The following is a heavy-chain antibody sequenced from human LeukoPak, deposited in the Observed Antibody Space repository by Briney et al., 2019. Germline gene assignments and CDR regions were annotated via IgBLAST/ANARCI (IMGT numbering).Heavy chain of an antibody. V-gene: IGHV3-66*01. CDR3: ARGEPAAGSFDY. J-gene: IGHJ4*02. CDR2: IYIGGST. CDR1: GFTVSSNY. Sequence: PGGSLRLSCAASGFTVSSNYMSWGRQAPGKGLEWVSVIYIGGSTYYADSVKGRFTISRDNSKNTLYLQMNSLRAEDTAVYYCARGEPAAGSFDYWGQGTLVTVSS. D-gene: IGHD6-13*01.